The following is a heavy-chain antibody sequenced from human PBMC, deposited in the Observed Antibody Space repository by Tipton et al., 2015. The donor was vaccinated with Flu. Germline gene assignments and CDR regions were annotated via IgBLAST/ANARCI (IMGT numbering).Heavy chain of an antibody. Sequence: SGFTFSSYGMHWARQAPGKGLEWVAVIWYDGSNKYYADSVKGRFTISRDNSKNTLYLQMNSLRAEDTAVYYCARSRWSYYYSGMDVWGQGTTVTVSS. V-gene: IGHV3-33*01. CDR1: GFTFSSYG. J-gene: IGHJ6*02. D-gene: IGHD4-23*01. CDR3: ARSRWSYYYSGMDV. CDR2: IWYDGSNK.